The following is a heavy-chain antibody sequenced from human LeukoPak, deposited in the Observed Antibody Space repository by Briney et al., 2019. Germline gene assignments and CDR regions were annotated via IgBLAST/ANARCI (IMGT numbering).Heavy chain of an antibody. J-gene: IGHJ5*02. V-gene: IGHV4-34*01. CDR3: ARAEQQLVRVIDP. CDR2: INHSGST. Sequence: PSETLSLTCAVYGGSFSDYYWSWIRQSPGKGLEWIGEINHSGSTNYNPSLKSRVTISVDTSKNQFSLRLGSVTAADTAVYYCARAEQQLVRVIDPWGQGTLVTVSS. CDR1: GGSFSDYY. D-gene: IGHD6-13*01.